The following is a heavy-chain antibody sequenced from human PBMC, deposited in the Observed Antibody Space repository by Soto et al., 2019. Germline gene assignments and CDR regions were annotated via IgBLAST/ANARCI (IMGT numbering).Heavy chain of an antibody. V-gene: IGHV3-23*01. CDR3: VKMGYDDSSGLILFDS. D-gene: IGHD3-22*01. J-gene: IGHJ5*01. CDR1: GFNFKNYA. Sequence: EVQLLESGGGLVQPGESLTLSCTASGFNFKNYAMTWVRQAPGKGLEWVSTLNGGGGTADYAVSVKGRFAISRDKSKNTLSLEMNSLIAEDTAIYYCVKMGYDDSSGLILFDSWGQGILVTVSS. CDR2: LNGGGGTA.